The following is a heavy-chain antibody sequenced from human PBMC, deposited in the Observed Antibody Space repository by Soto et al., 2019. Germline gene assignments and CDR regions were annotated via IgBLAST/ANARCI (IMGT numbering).Heavy chain of an antibody. J-gene: IGHJ4*02. CDR2: IYYSGST. D-gene: IGHD2-2*01. V-gene: IGHV4-59*01. Sequence: LSLTCTVSNGSIGFFYWSWIRQPPGKTLEWIGYIYYSGSTNYNPSLKSRVTISVDTSKNQFSLKLRSVAAADTAVYYCARVVVPAAPYFDYWGQGTVVTVSS. CDR3: ARVVVPAAPYFDY. CDR1: NGSIGFFY.